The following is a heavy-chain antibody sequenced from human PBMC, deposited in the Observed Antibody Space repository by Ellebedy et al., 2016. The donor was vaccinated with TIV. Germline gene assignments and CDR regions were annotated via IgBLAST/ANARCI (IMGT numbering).Heavy chain of an antibody. Sequence: GESLKISCAASGFTFSSYSLNWVRQAPGKGLEWVSRISSDGSYTSYADSVKGRFTISRDNAKNTLYLQMNSLRAEDTAVYYCARDIPQRPNPARFDPWGQGTLVTVSS. CDR2: ISSDGSYT. J-gene: IGHJ5*02. CDR1: GFTFSSYS. D-gene: IGHD1-1*01. V-gene: IGHV3-74*01. CDR3: ARDIPQRPNPARFDP.